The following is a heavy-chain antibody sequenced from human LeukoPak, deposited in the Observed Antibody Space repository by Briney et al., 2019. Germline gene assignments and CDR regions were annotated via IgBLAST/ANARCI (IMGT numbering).Heavy chain of an antibody. V-gene: IGHV4-4*07. CDR3: ARNSYGSGPMDV. J-gene: IGHJ6*04. CDR2: VYTSGST. CDR1: GGSISSYY. Sequence: SETLSLTCTVSGGSISSYYWSSIRQPAGKGLEWIGRVYTSGSTNYNPSLKSRVTMSVDTSKNQFSLKLSSVTAADTAVYYCARNSYGSGPMDVWGKGTTVTVSS. D-gene: IGHD3-10*01.